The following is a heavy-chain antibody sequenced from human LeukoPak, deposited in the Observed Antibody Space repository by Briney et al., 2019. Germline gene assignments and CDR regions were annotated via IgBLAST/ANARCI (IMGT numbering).Heavy chain of an antibody. V-gene: IGHV3-15*01. CDR1: GVTFNNPW. J-gene: IGHJ4*02. Sequence: SAGSLRLSCAASGVTFNNPWMSWVRQAPGKGLEWVGRIKSKTDGGTPDYAAPVKGRFTISRDDSKNTLYLQMNSLKTEDTAVYYCTTEGGWSFYFDYWGQGTLVTVSS. D-gene: IGHD2-15*01. CDR3: TTEGGWSFYFDY. CDR2: IKSKTDGGTP.